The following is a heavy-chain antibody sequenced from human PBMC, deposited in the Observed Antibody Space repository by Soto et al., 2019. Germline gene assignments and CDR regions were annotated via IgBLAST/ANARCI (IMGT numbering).Heavy chain of an antibody. CDR1: GYTFTSYA. J-gene: IGHJ4*02. Sequence: ASVKVSCKASGYTFTSYAMHWVRQAPGQRLEWMGWINAGNGNTKYSQKFQGRVTITRDTSASTAYMELSSLRSEDTAVYYCARLMVRGVSFDYWGQGTLVTVSS. CDR3: ARLMVRGVSFDY. D-gene: IGHD3-10*01. CDR2: INAGNGNT. V-gene: IGHV1-3*01.